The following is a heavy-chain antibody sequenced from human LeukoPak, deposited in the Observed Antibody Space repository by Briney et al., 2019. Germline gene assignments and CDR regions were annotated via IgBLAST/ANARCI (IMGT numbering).Heavy chain of an antibody. Sequence: PGGSLRLSCAASGFTFNRNWMNWVRQAPGKGLEWVASIKQDGSEEYYVDSVKGRFTISRDNAENSLYLQMNSLRAEDTAVYYCAKVSSFTMVRGVSGYFDYWGQGTLVTVSS. V-gene: IGHV3-7*03. CDR2: IKQDGSEE. D-gene: IGHD3-10*01. CDR3: AKVSSFTMVRGVSGYFDY. J-gene: IGHJ4*02. CDR1: GFTFNRNW.